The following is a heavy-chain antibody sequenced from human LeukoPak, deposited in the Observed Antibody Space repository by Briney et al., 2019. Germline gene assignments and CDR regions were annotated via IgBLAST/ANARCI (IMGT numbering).Heavy chain of an antibody. V-gene: IGHV4-30-4*02. D-gene: IGHD6-6*01. CDR2: IYYSGST. Sequence: SETPSLTCTVSGGSISSGDYYWSWIRQPPGKGLEWIGYIYYSGSTYYNPSLKSRVTISVDTSKNQFSLKLSSVTAADTAVYYCATRGRYSSSSFYYGMDVWGQGTTVTVSS. J-gene: IGHJ6*02. CDR3: ATRGRYSSSSFYYGMDV. CDR1: GGSISSGDYY.